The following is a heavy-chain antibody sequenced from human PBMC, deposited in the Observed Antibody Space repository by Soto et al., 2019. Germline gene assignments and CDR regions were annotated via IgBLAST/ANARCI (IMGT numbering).Heavy chain of an antibody. Sequence: EVQLVESGRGTVQPGGSLRLSCAASGYTFSTYWMHWVRQAPGKGLVWVSRINPESTTINYADSVRGRFTISRDNAKNTLSLQMNSLRAEDTAVYYCTRDTYGPYDPWGQGTLVTVSP. D-gene: IGHD3-10*01. CDR3: TRDTYGPYDP. V-gene: IGHV3-74*01. J-gene: IGHJ5*02. CDR2: INPESTTI. CDR1: GYTFSTYW.